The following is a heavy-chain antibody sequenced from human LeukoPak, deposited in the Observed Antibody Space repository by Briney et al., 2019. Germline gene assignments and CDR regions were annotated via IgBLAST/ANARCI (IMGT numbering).Heavy chain of an antibody. CDR3: ARDRNYYDSSGYKHYGPYYYYYYMDV. CDR1: GGTFSSYA. V-gene: IGHV1-69*05. Sequence: SVKVSCKASGGTFSSYAISWVRQAPGQGLEWMGRIIPIFGTANYAQKFQGRVTITTDESMSTAYMELSSLRSEDTVVYYCARDRNYYDSSGYKHYGPYYYYYYMDVWGKGTTVTVSS. J-gene: IGHJ6*03. D-gene: IGHD3-22*01. CDR2: IIPIFGTA.